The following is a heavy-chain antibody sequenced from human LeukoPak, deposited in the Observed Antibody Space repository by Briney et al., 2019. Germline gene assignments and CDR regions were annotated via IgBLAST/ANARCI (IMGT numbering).Heavy chain of an antibody. D-gene: IGHD3/OR15-3a*01. V-gene: IGHV3-21*01. CDR1: GFTFSSYS. Sequence: PGGSLRLSCAASGFTFSSYSMNWVRQAPGKGLEWVSSISSSSSYIYYADSVKGRFTISRDNAKNPLYLQMNSLRAEDTAVYYCARDEAFWTYYGMDVWGQGTTVTVSS. J-gene: IGHJ6*02. CDR3: ARDEAFWTYYGMDV. CDR2: ISSSSSYI.